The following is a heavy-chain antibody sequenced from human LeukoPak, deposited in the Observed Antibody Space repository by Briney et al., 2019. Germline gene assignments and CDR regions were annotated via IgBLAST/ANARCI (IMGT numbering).Heavy chain of an antibody. V-gene: IGHV4-61*01. CDR1: GGSVSSGSYY. CDR3: ARAVIPYNWNEPLGY. J-gene: IGHJ4*02. CDR2: IYYGGST. D-gene: IGHD1-1*01. Sequence: PSETLSLTCTVSGGSVSSGSYYWSWIRQPPGKGLEWIGYIYYGGSTTYNPSLKSRVTISVDTSKNQFSLKLSSATAADTAVYYCARAVIPYNWNEPLGYWGQGTLVTVSS.